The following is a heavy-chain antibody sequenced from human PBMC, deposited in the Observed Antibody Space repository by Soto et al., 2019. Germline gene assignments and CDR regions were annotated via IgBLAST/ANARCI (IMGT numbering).Heavy chain of an antibody. CDR3: AKLPTVTTPDYYGMDV. J-gene: IGHJ6*02. D-gene: IGHD4-4*01. CDR1: GFTFSSYG. V-gene: IGHV3-30*18. Sequence: QVQLVESGGGVVQPGRSLRLPCAASGFTFSSYGMHWVRQAPGKGLEWVAIISYDGSNKYYADSVKGRFTISRDNSKNTLYLQMNSLRAEDTAVYYCAKLPTVTTPDYYGMDVWGQGTTVTVSS. CDR2: ISYDGSNK.